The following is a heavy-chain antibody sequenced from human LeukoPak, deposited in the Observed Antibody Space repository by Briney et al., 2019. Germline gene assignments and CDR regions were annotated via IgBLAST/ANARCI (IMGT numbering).Heavy chain of an antibody. Sequence: ASVKVSCKASGYTFTGYYIHWVRQAPGQGLEWMGWINPNSGDTNYAQNLQGRVTMTRDTSISTAYMELSRLTSDDTAVYYCARDHDIPTAYSFDPWGQGTLVTVSS. CDR3: ARDHDIPTAYSFDP. V-gene: IGHV1-2*02. J-gene: IGHJ5*02. CDR1: GYTFTGYY. CDR2: INPNSGDT. D-gene: IGHD3-9*01.